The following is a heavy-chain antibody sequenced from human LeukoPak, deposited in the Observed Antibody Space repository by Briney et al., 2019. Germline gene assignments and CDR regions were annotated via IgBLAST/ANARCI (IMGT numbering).Heavy chain of an antibody. V-gene: IGHV4-59*06. CDR1: GGSISSYY. CDR3: AGARTYYCDSSGYQDDY. CDR2: IYYSGST. Sequence: PSETLSLTCTVSGGSISSYYWSWIRQPPGKGLEWIGYIYYSGSTYYNPSLKSRVTISVDSSKNQFSLKLSSVTAADTAVYYCAGARTYYCDSSGYQDDYWGQGTLVTVSS. D-gene: IGHD3-22*01. J-gene: IGHJ4*02.